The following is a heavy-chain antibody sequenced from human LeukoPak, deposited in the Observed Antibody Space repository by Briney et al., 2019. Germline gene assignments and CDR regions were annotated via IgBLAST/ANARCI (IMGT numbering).Heavy chain of an antibody. CDR1: GFTFSSYG. CDR2: ISYDGSNK. D-gene: IGHD1-26*01. Sequence: GGSLRLSCAASGFTFSSYGMHWVRQAPGKGLEWVAVISYDGSNKYYADSVKGRFTISRDNSKNTLYLQMNSLRAEDTAVYYCARNRYPSRVGGLDYWGQGTLVTVSS. V-gene: IGHV3-30*03. J-gene: IGHJ4*02. CDR3: ARNRYPSRVGGLDY.